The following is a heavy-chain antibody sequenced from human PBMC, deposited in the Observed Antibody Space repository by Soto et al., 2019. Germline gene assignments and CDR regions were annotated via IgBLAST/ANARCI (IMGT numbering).Heavy chain of an antibody. Sequence: SESLCRAHRVSGFSITSCVWNWSGQTPGKGLDWIGSISFSGATYSNPSVKGRAALSVDTSENHLSLTLNSVTYGDPAVYFCARDRRDGYKRYFELWGQGNQVIVYS. V-gene: IGHV4-59*01. CDR2: ISFSGAT. CDR3: ARDRRDGYKRYFEL. CDR1: GFSITSCV. D-gene: IGHD3-9*01. J-gene: IGHJ4*02.